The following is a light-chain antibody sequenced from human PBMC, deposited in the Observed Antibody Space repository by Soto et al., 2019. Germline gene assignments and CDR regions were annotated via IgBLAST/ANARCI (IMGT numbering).Light chain of an antibody. CDR2: GAS. V-gene: IGKV3-15*01. CDR1: QNINNN. CDR3: QQYNNWPLT. J-gene: IGKJ4*01. Sequence: EIVMTQSPATLSVSPGERATLSCRASQNINNNLAWYQQKPGQGPRLLIYGASSRATGIPARFSGSGSGTGFTLTISSLQSEDFAIYYCQQYNNWPLTSGGGTKVEIK.